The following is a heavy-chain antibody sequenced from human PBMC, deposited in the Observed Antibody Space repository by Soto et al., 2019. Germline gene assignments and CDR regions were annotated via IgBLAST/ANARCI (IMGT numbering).Heavy chain of an antibody. Sequence: ASVKVSCKASGYTFTSYYMHWVRQAPGQGLEWMGIINPSGGSTSYAQKFQGRVTMTRGTSTSTVYMELSSLRSEDTAVYYCARGENVTYYDFWSGYPYATWTYYYYGMDVWGQGTTVTVSS. CDR2: INPSGGST. V-gene: IGHV1-46*01. CDR3: ARGENVTYYDFWSGYPYATWTYYYYGMDV. D-gene: IGHD3-3*01. CDR1: GYTFTSYY. J-gene: IGHJ6*02.